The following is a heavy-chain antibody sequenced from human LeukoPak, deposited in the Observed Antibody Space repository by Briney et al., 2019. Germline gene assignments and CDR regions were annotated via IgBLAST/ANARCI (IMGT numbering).Heavy chain of an antibody. CDR3: ARGPGAAGYFDY. J-gene: IGHJ4*02. CDR1: GFSFSDYA. CDR2: ISYSGGST. D-gene: IGHD6-13*01. V-gene: IGHV3-23*01. Sequence: GGSLRLSCAASGFSFSDYAMSWVRRAPGKGLEWVSTISYSGGSTYYADSVKGRFTISRDNSKNTLYLQMNSLRAEDTAVYYCARGPGAAGYFDYWGQGTLVTVSS.